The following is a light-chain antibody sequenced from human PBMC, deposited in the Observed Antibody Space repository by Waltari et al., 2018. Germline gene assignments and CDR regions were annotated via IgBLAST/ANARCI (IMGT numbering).Light chain of an antibody. CDR2: DVS. CDR3: ASYTSRNTLV. J-gene: IGLJ1*01. CDR1: SRDVGAYTY. Sequence: QSALTQPASVSGSPGQSITISCTGTSRDVGAYTYISWYQQHPGKVHKVMIFDVSNRPSGVSNRVSGSKSGNTASLTISGLQAEDEADYYCASYTSRNTLVFGSGTKVTIL. V-gene: IGLV2-14*03.